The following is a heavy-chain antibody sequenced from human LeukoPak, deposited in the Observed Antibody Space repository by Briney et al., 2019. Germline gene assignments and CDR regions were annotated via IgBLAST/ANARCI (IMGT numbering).Heavy chain of an antibody. CDR3: ARGHYTKDIVVVVAATRMYYYYYMDV. V-gene: IGHV1-8*03. CDR2: MNPNSGNT. D-gene: IGHD2-15*01. CDR1: GYTFTSYD. Sequence: PRASVKVSCKASGYTFTSYDINWVRQATGQGLEWMGWMNPNSGNTGYAQKFQGRVTITRNTSISTAYMELSSLRSEDTAVYYCARGHYTKDIVVVVAATRMYYYYYMDVWGKGTTVTVSS. J-gene: IGHJ6*03.